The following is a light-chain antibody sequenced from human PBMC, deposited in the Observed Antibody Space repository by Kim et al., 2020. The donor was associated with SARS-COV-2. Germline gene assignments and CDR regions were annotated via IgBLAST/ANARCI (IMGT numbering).Light chain of an antibody. V-gene: IGLV3-1*01. CDR3: QAWDSSTYV. CDR1: KLGDKY. Sequence: VSPGRTTSITCSGDKLGDKYACWYQQKPSQTPVLVIYQDSKRPSGIPERFSGSNSGNTATLTISGTQAMDEADYYCQAWDSSTYVFGTGTKVTVL. J-gene: IGLJ1*01. CDR2: QDS.